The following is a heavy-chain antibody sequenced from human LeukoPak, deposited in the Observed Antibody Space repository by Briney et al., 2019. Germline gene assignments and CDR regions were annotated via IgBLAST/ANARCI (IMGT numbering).Heavy chain of an antibody. CDR2: ISYDGSNK. J-gene: IGHJ4*02. D-gene: IGHD1-26*01. CDR1: GFTFSSYG. CDR3: AKDSGSYRTSFYYFDY. V-gene: IGHV3-30*18. Sequence: PGGSLRLSCAASGFTFSSYGMHWVRQAPGKGLEWVAVISYDGSNKYYADSVKGRFTISRDNSKNTLYLQMNSLRAEDTAVYYCAKDSGSYRTSFYYFDYWGQGTLVTVSS.